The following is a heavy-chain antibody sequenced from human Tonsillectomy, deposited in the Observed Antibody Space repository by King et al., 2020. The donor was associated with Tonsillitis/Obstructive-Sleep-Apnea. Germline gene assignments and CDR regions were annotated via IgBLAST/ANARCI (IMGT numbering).Heavy chain of an antibody. J-gene: IGHJ6*03. CDR1: GFTVSTNY. CDR2: IYSNGST. CDR3: SRMGFGEFFYYYYMDV. Sequence: VQLVESGGGLVQPGGSLRLSCAASGFTVSTNYVTWVRQAPGKGLEWVSVIYSNGSTYYADSVKGLFTISRHNSKNTLFLQMNSLRAEDTAVYYCSRMGFGEFFYYYYMDVWGKGTTVTVSS. D-gene: IGHD3-10*01. V-gene: IGHV3-53*04.